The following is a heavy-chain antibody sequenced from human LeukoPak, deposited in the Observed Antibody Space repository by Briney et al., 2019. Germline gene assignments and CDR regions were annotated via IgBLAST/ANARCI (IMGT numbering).Heavy chain of an antibody. D-gene: IGHD6-13*01. Sequence: SETLSLTCTVSGGSISSSSYYWGWIRQPPGKGLEWIGSIYYSGSTYYNPSLKSRVTMSVDTSKNHFSLKLSSVTAADTAVYYCAKDQPTIAAAAKRSYWGQGTLVTVSS. CDR2: IYYSGST. J-gene: IGHJ4*02. CDR3: AKDQPTIAAAAKRSY. V-gene: IGHV4-39*07. CDR1: GGSISSSSYY.